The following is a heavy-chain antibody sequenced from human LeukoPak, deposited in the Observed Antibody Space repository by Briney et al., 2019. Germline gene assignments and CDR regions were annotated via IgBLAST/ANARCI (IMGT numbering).Heavy chain of an antibody. V-gene: IGHV3-23*01. CDR3: ASRGGASVFYYFDF. D-gene: IGHD2/OR15-2a*01. CDR2: ISGNGRTT. Sequence: GGSLRLSCTASGFTFSTHALTWVRQAPGKGPEWVSSISGNGRTTYYSDSVRGRFTISRDNSRNTLYPQMDSLRADDTAVYYCASRGGASVFYYFDFWGQGTLVTVSS. J-gene: IGHJ4*02. CDR1: GFTFSTHA.